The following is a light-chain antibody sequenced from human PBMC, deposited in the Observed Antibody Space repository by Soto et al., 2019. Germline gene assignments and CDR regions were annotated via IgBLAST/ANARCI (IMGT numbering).Light chain of an antibody. V-gene: IGKV2-30*01. J-gene: IGKJ2*01. CDR3: MQGTHWPPYT. CDR2: KVS. Sequence: DVVMTQSPLSLAVTLGQPASISCRSSQSLLYSDGNTHLNWFHQRPGQSPRRLIYKVSNRDSGVPDRFGGSGSGSDFTMKISRVEAEDVGVYYCMQGTHWPPYTFGHGTKLEIK. CDR1: QSLLYSDGNTH.